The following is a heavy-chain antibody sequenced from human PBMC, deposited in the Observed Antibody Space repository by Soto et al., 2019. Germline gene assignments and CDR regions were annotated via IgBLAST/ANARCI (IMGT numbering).Heavy chain of an antibody. J-gene: IGHJ5*02. CDR1: GFTFSDYY. Sequence: GGSLRLSCAASGFTFSDYYMSWIRQAPGKGLEWVSYISSSGSTIYYADSVKGRFTISRDNAKNSLYLQMNSLRAEDTAVYYCARDKNPPHYGSGSYYNVNWFDPWGQGTLVTVSS. V-gene: IGHV3-11*01. CDR3: ARDKNPPHYGSGSYYNVNWFDP. CDR2: ISSSGSTI. D-gene: IGHD3-10*01.